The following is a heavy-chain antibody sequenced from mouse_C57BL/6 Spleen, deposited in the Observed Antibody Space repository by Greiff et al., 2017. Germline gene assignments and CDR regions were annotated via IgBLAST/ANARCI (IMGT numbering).Heavy chain of an antibody. D-gene: IGHD1-1*01. CDR2: IDPEDGDT. CDR3: TTGGSSFRFGY. J-gene: IGHJ2*01. CDR1: GFNIKDYY. V-gene: IGHV14-1*01. Sequence: EVQLQQSGAELVRPGASVQLSCTASGFNIKDYYMHWVKQRPEQGLEWIGRIDPEDGDTEYAPKFPGKATMTADTSSNTAYLQLSSLTSEDTAVYYCTTGGSSFRFGYWGQGTTLTVSS.